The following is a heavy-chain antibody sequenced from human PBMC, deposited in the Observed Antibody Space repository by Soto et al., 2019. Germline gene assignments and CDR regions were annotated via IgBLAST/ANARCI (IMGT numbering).Heavy chain of an antibody. V-gene: IGHV1-24*01. CDR1: GSTLTELS. CDR2: FDPEDGST. J-gene: IGHJ4*02. Sequence: VKVSCKVSGSTLTELSIHWVRQAPGKGLEWMGGFDPEDGSTMYAQRFQGRLTMTEDTSTDTAYMQLNSLRAEDTAVHYCAKARSGDNGFDCWGQGTLVTVSS. CDR3: AKARSGDNGFDC. D-gene: IGHD4-17*01.